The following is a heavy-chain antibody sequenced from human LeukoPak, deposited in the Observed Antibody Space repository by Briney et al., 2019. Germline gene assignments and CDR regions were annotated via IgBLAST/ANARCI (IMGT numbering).Heavy chain of an antibody. CDR2: ISSGSRST. J-gene: IGHJ4*02. CDR3: ARRYLVADTWATFDY. D-gene: IGHD6-19*01. Sequence: LGGSLRLSCAASGFSLSSYSMNWVRQAPGKGLEWVSYISSGSRSTYYADSVKGRFTVSRDNAKNSLYMQMNSLRAEDTAVYYCARRYLVADTWATFDYWGQGTLVTVSS. V-gene: IGHV3-48*01. CDR1: GFSLSSYS.